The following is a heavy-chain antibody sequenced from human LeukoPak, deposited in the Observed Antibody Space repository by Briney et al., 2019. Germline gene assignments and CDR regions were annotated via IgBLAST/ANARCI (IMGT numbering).Heavy chain of an antibody. Sequence: PGGSLRLSCAASGFTFSSYWMHWVRQAPGKGLEWVAVISYDGSNKYYADSVKGRFTISRDNSKNTLYLQMNSLRAEDTAVYYCARDRARRITMVRGDGFDPWGQGTLVTVSS. J-gene: IGHJ5*02. CDR2: ISYDGSNK. CDR3: ARDRARRITMVRGDGFDP. V-gene: IGHV3-30*03. D-gene: IGHD3-10*01. CDR1: GFTFSSYW.